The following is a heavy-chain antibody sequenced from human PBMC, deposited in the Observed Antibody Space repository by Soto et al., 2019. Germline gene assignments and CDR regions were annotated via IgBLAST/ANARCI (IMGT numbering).Heavy chain of an antibody. CDR2: ISGSGGST. CDR3: AKLGGYSSGWPFDY. D-gene: IGHD6-19*01. Sequence: GGSMRLSCAASGFTFSSYAMSWVRQAPGKGLEWVSAISGSGGSTYYADSVKGRFTISRDNSKNTLYLQMNSLRAEDTAVYYCAKLGGYSSGWPFDYWGQGTRVTVSS. CDR1: GFTFSSYA. J-gene: IGHJ4*02. V-gene: IGHV3-23*01.